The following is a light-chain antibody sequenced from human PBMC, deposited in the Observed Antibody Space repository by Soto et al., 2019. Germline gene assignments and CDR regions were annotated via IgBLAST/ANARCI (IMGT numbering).Light chain of an antibody. CDR1: QSVVGSH. CDR2: GAS. J-gene: IGKJ3*01. V-gene: IGKV3-20*01. CDR3: QLFATSHRGFT. Sequence: EIVLTQSPGTLSLSPGERATLSCRASQSVVGSHLTWYQQKPGQAPRLLIYGASSRATGVPDRFSGSGSGTDFTLTINRLEPADFAVYYCQLFATSHRGFTHGPGTKVDVK.